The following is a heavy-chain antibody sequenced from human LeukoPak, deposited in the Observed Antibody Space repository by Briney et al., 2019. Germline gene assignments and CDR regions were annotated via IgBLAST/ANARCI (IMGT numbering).Heavy chain of an antibody. CDR3: AKATGSGWKNQVPQNYFDY. J-gene: IGHJ4*02. CDR1: GFTFDDYA. D-gene: IGHD6-19*01. Sequence: PGRSLRLSCAASGFTFDDYAMHWVRQAPGKGLEWVSGISWNSGSIGYADSVKGRFTISRDNAKNSLYLQMNSLRAEDMALYYCAKATGSGWKNQVPQNYFDYWGQGTLVTVSS. CDR2: ISWNSGSI. V-gene: IGHV3-9*03.